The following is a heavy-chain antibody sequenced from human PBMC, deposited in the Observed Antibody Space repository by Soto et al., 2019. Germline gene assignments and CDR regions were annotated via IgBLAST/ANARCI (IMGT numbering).Heavy chain of an antibody. D-gene: IGHD2-2*01. CDR1: GFTFSSYW. CDR3: ARDHYCSSTSCYATGGNYYYYMDV. Sequence: GGSLRLSCAASGFTFSSYWMHWVRQAPGKGLVWVSRINSDGSSTSYADSVKGRFTISRDNAKNTLYLQMNSLRAEDTAVYYCARDHYCSSTSCYATGGNYYYYMDVWGKGTTVTAP. J-gene: IGHJ6*03. V-gene: IGHV3-74*01. CDR2: INSDGSST.